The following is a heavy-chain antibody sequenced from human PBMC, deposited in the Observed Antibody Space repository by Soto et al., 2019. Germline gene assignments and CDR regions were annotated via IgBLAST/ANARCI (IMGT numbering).Heavy chain of an antibody. V-gene: IGHV3-23*01. CDR3: AKFYLVLEGSRDVFDI. CDR1: GFTFSSYA. Sequence: GGSLRLSCAASGFTFSSYAMSWVRQAPGKGLEWVSAISGSGGSTYYADSVKGRFTISRDNSKNTLYLQMNSLRAEDTAVYYCAKFYLVLEGSRDVFDIWGKGTMVTVSS. CDR2: ISGSGGST. D-gene: IGHD1-26*01. J-gene: IGHJ3*02.